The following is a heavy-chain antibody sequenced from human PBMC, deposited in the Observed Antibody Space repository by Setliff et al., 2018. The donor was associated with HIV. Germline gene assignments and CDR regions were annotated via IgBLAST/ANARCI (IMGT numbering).Heavy chain of an antibody. J-gene: IGHJ5*01. CDR1: GVSVNNDDDY. V-gene: IGHV4-39*01. Sequence: LSLTCAVSGVSVNNDDDYWGWIRQPPGKGLEWIAIIHQSGTAHKRPSLKSRVTISIDTSENLFFLKLSGVTAADTAIYYCARQVGEGKWYPDSWGHGTLVTVSS. D-gene: IGHD1-26*01. CDR2: IHQSGTA. CDR3: ARQVGEGKWYPDS.